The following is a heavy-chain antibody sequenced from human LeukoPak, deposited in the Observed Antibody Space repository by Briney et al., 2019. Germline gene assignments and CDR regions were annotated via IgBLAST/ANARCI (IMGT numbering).Heavy chain of an antibody. CDR3: ARGRSNSDY. J-gene: IGHJ4*02. CDR2: IYYSGST. V-gene: IGHV4-59*01. CDR1: GGSINSYY. Sequence: SETLSLTCTVSGGSINSYYWTWIRQPPGRGLEWMGYIYYSGSTNYNPSLKSRVTISVDTSKNQFSLTLSSVTAADTAVYYCARGRSNSDYWGQGTLVTVSS. D-gene: IGHD3/OR15-3a*01.